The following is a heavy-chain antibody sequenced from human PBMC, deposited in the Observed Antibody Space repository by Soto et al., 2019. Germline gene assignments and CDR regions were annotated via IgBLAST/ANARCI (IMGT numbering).Heavy chain of an antibody. Sequence: QLQLLESGPGLVKASETLSLTCTVSGASMNSRTYFWGWIRQPPGRGLGWIGSMSYSGNSHYNPSLKSRGTISIDTPKNQISLKLSSVPAADPAVYYCVRLYNFGPGGMDVWGQGTTVTVSS. D-gene: IGHD1-1*01. V-gene: IGHV4-39*01. CDR3: VRLYNFGPGGMDV. CDR2: MSYSGNS. J-gene: IGHJ6*02. CDR1: GASMNSRTYF.